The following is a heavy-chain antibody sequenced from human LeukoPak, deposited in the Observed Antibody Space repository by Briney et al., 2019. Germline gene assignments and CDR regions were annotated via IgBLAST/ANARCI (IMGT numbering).Heavy chain of an antibody. Sequence: GGSLRLSCAASGFTFSSYGMHWVRQAPGKGLEWVAVISYDGSNKYYADSVKGRLTISRDNSKNTLYLQMNSLRAEDTAVYYCAKPPEYCSSTSCYFYWGQGTLVTVSS. CDR3: AKPPEYCSSTSCYFY. CDR2: ISYDGSNK. D-gene: IGHD2-2*01. CDR1: GFTFSSYG. V-gene: IGHV3-30*18. J-gene: IGHJ4*02.